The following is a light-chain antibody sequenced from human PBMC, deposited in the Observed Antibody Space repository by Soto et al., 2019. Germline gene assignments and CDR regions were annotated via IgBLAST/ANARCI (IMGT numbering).Light chain of an antibody. CDR3: QQYRSSPRT. CDR1: QSINSD. V-gene: IGKV3-15*01. Sequence: EIVMTQSSATLSVSPGERGILSCRASQSINSDLAWYQQKPGQAPRFLIYGASTRATGIPARFSGSGSGTDFTLTISRLEPEDFAVYFCQQYRSSPRTFGQGTKVDIK. J-gene: IGKJ1*01. CDR2: GAS.